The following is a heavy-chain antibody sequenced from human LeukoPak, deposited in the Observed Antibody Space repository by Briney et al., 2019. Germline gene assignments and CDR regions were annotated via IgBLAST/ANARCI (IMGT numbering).Heavy chain of an antibody. V-gene: IGHV4-59*01. CDR1: GFTFSSYG. D-gene: IGHD2-15*01. Sequence: PGGSLRLSCAASGFTFSSYGMSWIRQPPGKGLEWIGYIYYSGSTNYNPSLKSRVTISVDTSKNQFSLKLSSVTAADTAIYYCARHIVVVPETWFDPWGQGILVTVSS. CDR3: ARHIVVVPETWFDP. CDR2: IYYSGST. J-gene: IGHJ5*02.